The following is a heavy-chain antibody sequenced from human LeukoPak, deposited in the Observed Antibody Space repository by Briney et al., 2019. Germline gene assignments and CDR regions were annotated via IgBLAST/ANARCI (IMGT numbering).Heavy chain of an antibody. J-gene: IGHJ4*02. CDR1: GGSFSGYY. CDR2: INHSGST. Sequence: SETLSLTCAVYGGSFSGYYWSWIRQPPGKGLEWMGEINHSGSTNYNPSLKSRVTISVDTSKNEFSLKLTSVTAADTAVYYCASSTHCSGTSCYLRGTTPEDYWGQGTLVTVSS. V-gene: IGHV4-34*01. CDR3: ASSTHCSGTSCYLRGTTPEDY. D-gene: IGHD2-2*01.